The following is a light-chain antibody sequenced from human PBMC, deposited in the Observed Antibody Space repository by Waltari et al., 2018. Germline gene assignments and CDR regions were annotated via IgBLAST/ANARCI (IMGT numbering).Light chain of an antibody. V-gene: IGKV1-17*01. J-gene: IGKJ3*01. Sequence: DIQMTQSPSSLSASIGDRVTITCRASQGIRNDLGWYQQKPGRAPRRLIYGASTLQTGVPSRFSGSGAGTDFTLTISSLQPEDLATYYCLQHSDYPFTFGPGTKVHVK. CDR1: QGIRND. CDR3: LQHSDYPFT. CDR2: GAS.